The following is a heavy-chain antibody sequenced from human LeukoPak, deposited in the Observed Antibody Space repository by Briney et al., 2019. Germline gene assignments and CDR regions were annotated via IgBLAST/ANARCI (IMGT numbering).Heavy chain of an antibody. J-gene: IGHJ4*02. Sequence: PSETLSLTCTVSGYSISSGYYWGWIRQPPGKGLEWIGSIYHSGSTYDSPSLKSRVTISVDKSKNQFSLKLSSVTAADTAVYYCARYVGFGELWVDYWGQGTLVTVSS. D-gene: IGHD3-10*01. CDR3: ARYVGFGELWVDY. CDR1: GYSISSGYY. V-gene: IGHV4-38-2*02. CDR2: IYHSGST.